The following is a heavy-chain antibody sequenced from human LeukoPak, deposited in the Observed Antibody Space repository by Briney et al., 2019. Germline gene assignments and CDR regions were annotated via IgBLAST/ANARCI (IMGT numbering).Heavy chain of an antibody. V-gene: IGHV5-51*01. J-gene: IGHJ5*02. Sequence: GESLKISCKASGYSFTIYCIGWVRQMPGKGLEWMGIIYPDDSDTRYSPSFQGQVTISADKSISTAYMQWSSLKASDTAMYYCARQVSSSGCFDHWGQGTLVTVSS. CDR2: IYPDDSDT. D-gene: IGHD6-6*01. CDR3: ARQVSSSGCFDH. CDR1: GYSFTIYC.